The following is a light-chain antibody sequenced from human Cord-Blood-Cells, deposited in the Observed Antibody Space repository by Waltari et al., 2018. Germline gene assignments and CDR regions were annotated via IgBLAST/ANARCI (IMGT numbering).Light chain of an antibody. J-gene: IGKJ4*01. V-gene: IGKV3-11*01. Sequence: EIVLTQSPATLSLSPGERATLSCRPSQSVSSYLAWYQQKPGKAPRLLIYDASNRATGIPARFSGSGSGTDFTLTISSLEPEDFAVYYCQQRSNWLTFGGGTKVEIK. CDR1: QSVSSY. CDR2: DAS. CDR3: QQRSNWLT.